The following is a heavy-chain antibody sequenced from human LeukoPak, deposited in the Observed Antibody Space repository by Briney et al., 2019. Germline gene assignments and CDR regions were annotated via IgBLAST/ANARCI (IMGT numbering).Heavy chain of an antibody. CDR3: ARPGLERRPWYFDL. V-gene: IGHV4-59*08. Sequence: SETLSLTCTVSGGSISSYYWSWIRQPPGKGLEWIGYIYYSGSTNYNPSLKSRVTISVDTSKNQFSLKLSSVTAADTAVYYCARPGLERRPWYFDLWGRGTLVTVSS. CDR1: GGSISSYY. CDR2: IYYSGST. J-gene: IGHJ2*01. D-gene: IGHD1-1*01.